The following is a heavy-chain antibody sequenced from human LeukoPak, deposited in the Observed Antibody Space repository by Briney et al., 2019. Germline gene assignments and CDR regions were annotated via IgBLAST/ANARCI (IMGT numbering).Heavy chain of an antibody. Sequence: PGGSLRLSCAASGFTFSSYWMHWVRQAPGKGLVWVSRFNSDGRSTNYADSVKGRFTISRDNAKNTLYLQMNSLRAEDTAVYYCARRIGSYFDDWGQGTLVTVSS. CDR2: FNSDGRST. V-gene: IGHV3-74*01. CDR3: ARRIGSYFDD. CDR1: GFTFSSYW. J-gene: IGHJ4*02. D-gene: IGHD1-26*01.